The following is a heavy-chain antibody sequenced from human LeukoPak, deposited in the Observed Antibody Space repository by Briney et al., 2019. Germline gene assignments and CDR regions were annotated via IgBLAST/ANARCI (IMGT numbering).Heavy chain of an antibody. D-gene: IGHD3-16*01. Sequence: GGSLRLSCAASGFTFSSYAMHWVRQAPGKGLEWVAVISYDGSNKYYADSVKGRFTISRDNSKNTLYLQMNSLRAEDTAVYYCARDRGRARVDWGQGTLVTVSS. CDR2: ISYDGSNK. V-gene: IGHV3-30-3*01. CDR1: GFTFSSYA. CDR3: ARDRGRARVD. J-gene: IGHJ4*02.